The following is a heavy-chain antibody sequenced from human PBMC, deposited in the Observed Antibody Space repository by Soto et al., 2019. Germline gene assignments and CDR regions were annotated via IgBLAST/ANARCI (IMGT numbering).Heavy chain of an antibody. J-gene: IGHJ6*02. Sequence: GSGPTLVNPTQTLTLTCSYSGFSLSSNEVSINWIRQPPGKALEWLARIYWDDDKHFSTSLKTRLSISKDTSKNQVVLTMTNMDPVDTATYYCARILQGSYCSGGSCYSYYYYGMDVWGQGTTVTVSS. V-gene: IGHV2-70*11. CDR1: GFSLSSNEVS. D-gene: IGHD2-15*01. CDR2: IYWDDDK. CDR3: ARILQGSYCSGGSCYSYYYYGMDV.